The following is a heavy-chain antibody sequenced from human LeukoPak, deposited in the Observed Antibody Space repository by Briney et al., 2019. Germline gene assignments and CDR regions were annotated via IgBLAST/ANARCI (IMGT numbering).Heavy chain of an antibody. J-gene: IGHJ4*02. Sequence: PAGSLRLSCAASGFTVSSNYMSWVRQAPGKGLEWVSVIYSGGSTYYADSVKGRFTISRDNSKNTLYLQMNSLRAEDTAVYYCARSTVGAPNYWGQGTLVTVSS. D-gene: IGHD1-26*01. CDR1: GFTVSSNY. V-gene: IGHV3-53*01. CDR2: IYSGGST. CDR3: ARSTVGAPNY.